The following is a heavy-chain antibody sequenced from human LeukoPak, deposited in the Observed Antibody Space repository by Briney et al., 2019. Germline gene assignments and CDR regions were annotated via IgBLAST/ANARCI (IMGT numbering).Heavy chain of an antibody. D-gene: IGHD5-24*01. CDR3: ARHPVIWPQYPS. V-gene: IGHV4-39*01. CDR1: GGSISSSNCY. Sequence: PSETLSLTCTVSGGSISSSNCYWGWIRQPPGKGLEWIGSIYYSGSTYYNPSLKSRVTISVDTSKNQFSLKLSSVTAADTAVYYCARHPVIWPQYPSWGQGTLVTVSS. CDR2: IYYSGST. J-gene: IGHJ5*02.